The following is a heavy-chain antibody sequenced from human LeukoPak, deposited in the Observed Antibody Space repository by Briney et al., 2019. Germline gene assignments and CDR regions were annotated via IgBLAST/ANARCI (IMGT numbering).Heavy chain of an antibody. D-gene: IGHD6-13*01. CDR3: AKDSSSWLNWFDP. J-gene: IGHJ5*02. CDR2: ISGSGGST. V-gene: IGHV3-23*01. CDR1: GFTFSSYG. Sequence: GGSLRLSCAASGFTFSSYGMSWVRQAPGKGLEWGSDISGSGGSTYYADSVKGRFTISRDNSKNTLYLQMNSLRAEDTAVYYCAKDSSSWLNWFDPWGQGTLVTVSS.